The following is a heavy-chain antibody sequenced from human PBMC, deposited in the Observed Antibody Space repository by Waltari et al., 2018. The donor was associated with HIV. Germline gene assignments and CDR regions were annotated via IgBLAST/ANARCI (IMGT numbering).Heavy chain of an antibody. J-gene: IGHJ6*02. V-gene: IGHV1-2*06. D-gene: IGHD4-17*01. CDR1: GYTFTDSY. CDR3: ARVVNYGDNSVYYGMDV. CDR2: SNLNGVVT. Sequence: QVQLVQSGAEVKKPGASVKVSCKASGYTFTDSYIYWVRQAPGQGLEGMGRSNLNGVVTNYAQKLQGMVIMTRDTSISTAYMELSRLRSDDTAVYYCARVVNYGDNSVYYGMDVWGQGTTVTVSS.